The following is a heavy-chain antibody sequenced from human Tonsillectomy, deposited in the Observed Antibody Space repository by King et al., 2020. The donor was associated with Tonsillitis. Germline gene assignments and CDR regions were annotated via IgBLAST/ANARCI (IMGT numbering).Heavy chain of an antibody. CDR3: AGGATVPSQFDY. CDR2: IYHSGST. D-gene: IGHD4-17*01. CDR1: GGSISSGGYS. J-gene: IGHJ4*02. V-gene: IGHV4-30-2*01. Sequence: QLQESGSGLVKPSQTLSLTCAVSGGSISSGGYSWSWIRQPPGKGLEWIGYIYHSGSTYYNPSLKSRVTISVDRSKNQFSLKLTSVTAADTAVYYCAGGATVPSQFDYWAQGPLVPVP.